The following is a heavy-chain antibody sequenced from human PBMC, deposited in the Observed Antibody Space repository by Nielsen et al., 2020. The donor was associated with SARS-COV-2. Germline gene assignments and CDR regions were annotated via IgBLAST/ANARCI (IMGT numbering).Heavy chain of an antibody. V-gene: IGHV3-49*03. CDR2: IRSKAYGGTT. CDR1: GFTFGDYA. J-gene: IGHJ6*03. CDR3: TTDVVPYYYYYYMDV. Sequence: GESLQISCTASGFTFGDYAMSWFRPAPGKGLEWVGFIRSKAYGGTTEYAATVKGRFTISRDDSKSIAYLQMNSLKTEDTAVYYCTTDVVPYYYYYYMDVWGKGTTVTVSS. D-gene: IGHD2-21*01.